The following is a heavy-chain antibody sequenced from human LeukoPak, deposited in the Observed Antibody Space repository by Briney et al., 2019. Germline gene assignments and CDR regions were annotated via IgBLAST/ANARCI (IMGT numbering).Heavy chain of an antibody. J-gene: IGHJ1*01. CDR3: ARGGYDSSGGYFQD. D-gene: IGHD3-22*01. CDR2: INWNGGTT. Sequence: GGSLRLSCAASGFTFSSYWMSWVRQAPGKGLEWVSGINWNGGTTDYADSVKGRFTISRDNGKNSLYLQMNSLTAEDTALYYCARGGYDSSGGYFQDWGQGTLVTASS. CDR1: GFTFSSYW. V-gene: IGHV3-20*04.